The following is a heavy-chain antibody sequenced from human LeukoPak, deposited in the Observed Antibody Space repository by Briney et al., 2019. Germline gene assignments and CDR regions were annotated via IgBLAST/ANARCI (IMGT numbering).Heavy chain of an antibody. Sequence: GGSLRLSCAASGFTFSSYWMHWVRQAPGKGLVWVSRINSDGSSTSYADSVKGRFTISRDNAKNTLYLQMNSLRAEDTAVYYCARKIGYSYGYGYFDYWGQGTLVTVSS. V-gene: IGHV3-74*01. CDR1: GFTFSSYW. CDR3: ARKIGYSYGYGYFDY. D-gene: IGHD5-18*01. CDR2: INSDGSST. J-gene: IGHJ4*02.